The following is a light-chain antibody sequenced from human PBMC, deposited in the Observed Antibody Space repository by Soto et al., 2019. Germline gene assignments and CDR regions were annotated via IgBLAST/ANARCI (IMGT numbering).Light chain of an antibody. CDR1: QSVSSN. CDR2: GAS. J-gene: IGKJ2*01. Sequence: EIVMTQSPATLSVSPGERATLSCRASQSVSSNLAGYQQKPGQAPRLLIYGASTRATGIPARVSGSGSGKEFTITLNRLQTEDFADYNCQQYNTWDPEYTCGQGTKLEIK. CDR3: QQYNTWDPEYT. V-gene: IGKV3-15*01.